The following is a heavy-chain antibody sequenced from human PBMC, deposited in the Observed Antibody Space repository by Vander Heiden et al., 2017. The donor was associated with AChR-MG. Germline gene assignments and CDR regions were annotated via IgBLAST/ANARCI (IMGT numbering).Heavy chain of an antibody. J-gene: IGHJ4*02. D-gene: IGHD4-17*01. CDR2: ISGSGGST. Sequence: QAPGKGLEWVSAISGSGGSTYYADSVKGRFTISRDNSKNTLYLQMNSLRAEDTAVYYCAKGYGCDYWGQGTLVTVSS. CDR3: AKGYGCDY. V-gene: IGHV3-23*01.